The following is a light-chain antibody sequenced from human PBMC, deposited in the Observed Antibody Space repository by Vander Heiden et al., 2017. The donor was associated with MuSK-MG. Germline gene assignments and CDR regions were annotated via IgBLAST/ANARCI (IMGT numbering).Light chain of an antibody. V-gene: IGKV1-8*01. CDR3: QQEYSSPWT. CDR2: AAA. Sequence: AIRMTQSPSSFSASTGDRVTITCRASQGISSYLAWYQQKPGKAPKLLIYAAATLQSGVPSRFSGSGSWTDFTLTISCLQSEDFATYYCQQEYSSPWTFGQGTKVEIK. J-gene: IGKJ1*01. CDR1: QGISSY.